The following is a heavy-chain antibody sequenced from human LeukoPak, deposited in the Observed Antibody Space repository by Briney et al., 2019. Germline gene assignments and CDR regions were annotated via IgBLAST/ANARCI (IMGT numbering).Heavy chain of an antibody. Sequence: PSETLSLSCSVSGGSITSYYWSWIRQPPGKGLEWIGYMFHGGTTNYNPSLKSRVTISVDTSKNQFSLKLSSVTAADTAVYYCARGYSYEDYWGQGTLVTVSS. J-gene: IGHJ4*02. V-gene: IGHV4-59*08. CDR1: GGSITSYY. D-gene: IGHD5-18*01. CDR3: ARGYSYEDY. CDR2: MFHGGTT.